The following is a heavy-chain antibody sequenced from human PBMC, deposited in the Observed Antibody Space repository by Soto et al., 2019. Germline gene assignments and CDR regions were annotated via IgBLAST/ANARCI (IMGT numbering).Heavy chain of an antibody. CDR1: SGSISSNSYY. D-gene: IGHD2-2*01. CDR3: ARQSTVVPGAIDY. CDR2: MYYSGST. J-gene: IGHJ4*02. V-gene: IGHV4-39*01. Sequence: PSETLSLTCTVSSGSISSNSYYWGWIRQPPGKGLEWIGSMYYSGSTYYNPSLKSRVTISVDTSKNQFSLKLSSVTAADTAVYYCARQSTVVPGAIDYWGQGTLVTVSX.